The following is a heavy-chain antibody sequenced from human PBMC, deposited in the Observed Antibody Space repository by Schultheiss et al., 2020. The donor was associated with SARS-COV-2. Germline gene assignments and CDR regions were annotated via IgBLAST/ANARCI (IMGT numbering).Heavy chain of an antibody. Sequence: GGSLRLSCAASGFTFSSYEMNWVRQAPGKGLEWVSYISSSGSTIYYADSVKGRFTISGDNAKNSLYLQMNSLRAEDTAVYYCATSWGIGGATISGMDVWGQGTTVTVSS. CDR2: ISSSGSTI. CDR1: GFTFSSYE. J-gene: IGHJ6*02. D-gene: IGHD1-26*01. CDR3: ATSWGIGGATISGMDV. V-gene: IGHV3-48*03.